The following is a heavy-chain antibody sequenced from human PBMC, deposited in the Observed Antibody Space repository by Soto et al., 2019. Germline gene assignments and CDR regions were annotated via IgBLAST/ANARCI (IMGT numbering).Heavy chain of an antibody. V-gene: IGHV3-30-3*01. CDR1: GFNFSFYA. CDR2: IEFDGNNI. Sequence: GGSLRLSFGSFGFNFSFYAMHWVRQTPGKRLEWGTGIEFDGNNIHYEDSVRGRLTISRDSTSSILYPQMNNLKPGGTAMYYCTGMYCSSIWCLNQFDNWGQGTLVTVSS. CDR3: TGMYCSSIWCLNQFDN. D-gene: IGHD2-2*01. J-gene: IGHJ4*02.